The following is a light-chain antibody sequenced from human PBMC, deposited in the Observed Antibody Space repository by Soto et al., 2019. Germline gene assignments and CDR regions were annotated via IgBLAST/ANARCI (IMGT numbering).Light chain of an antibody. Sequence: QSVLTQPASVSGSPGQSITISCTGTTSDVGGYNYVPWYQQYPGKAPKLIISEVINRPSGVSDRFSGSKSGYTASLTISGLQPEDEADYYCSSYTTRDNLVFGAGTKVTVL. CDR2: EVI. V-gene: IGLV2-14*01. J-gene: IGLJ1*01. CDR3: SSYTTRDNLV. CDR1: TSDVGGYNY.